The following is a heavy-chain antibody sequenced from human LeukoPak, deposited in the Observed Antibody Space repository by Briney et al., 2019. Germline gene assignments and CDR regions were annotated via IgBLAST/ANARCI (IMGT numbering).Heavy chain of an antibody. Sequence: SETPSLTCTVSGGSISSSSYYWGWIRQPPGKGLEWIGSIYYSGSTYYNPSLKSRVTISVDTSKNQFSLKLSSVTAADTAVYYCARLSGYYDEDYWGQGTLVTVSS. V-gene: IGHV4-39*01. CDR3: ARLSGYYDEDY. J-gene: IGHJ4*02. D-gene: IGHD3-22*01. CDR1: GGSISSSSYY. CDR2: IYYSGST.